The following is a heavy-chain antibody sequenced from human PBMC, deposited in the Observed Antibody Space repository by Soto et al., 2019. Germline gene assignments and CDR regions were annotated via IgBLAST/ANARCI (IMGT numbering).Heavy chain of an antibody. Sequence: SETLSLTCTVSGGSISSGGYYWSWIRQHPGKGLEWIGYIYYSGSTYYNPSLKSRVTISVDTSKNQLSLKLSSVTAADTAVYYCARDRGGYSSSTECFQQWGQGTLVTVSS. CDR1: GGSISSGGYY. J-gene: IGHJ1*01. CDR3: ARDRGGYSSSTECFQQ. D-gene: IGHD6-13*01. CDR2: IYYSGST. V-gene: IGHV4-31*03.